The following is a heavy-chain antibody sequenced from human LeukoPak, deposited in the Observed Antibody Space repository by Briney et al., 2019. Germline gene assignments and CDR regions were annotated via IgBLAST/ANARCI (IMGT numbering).Heavy chain of an antibody. Sequence: GGSLRLCCAASGFTFSSYAMSWVRHAPGKGLERVSAISGSGGSTYYADSVKGRFTISRDNSKNTLYLQMNSLRAEDTAVYYCAKDPLQLWLYYFDYWGQGTLVTVSS. D-gene: IGHD5-18*01. CDR1: GFTFSSYA. CDR2: ISGSGGST. V-gene: IGHV3-23*01. J-gene: IGHJ4*02. CDR3: AKDPLQLWLYYFDY.